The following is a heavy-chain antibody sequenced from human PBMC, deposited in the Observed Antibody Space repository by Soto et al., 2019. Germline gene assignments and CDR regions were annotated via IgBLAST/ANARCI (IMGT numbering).Heavy chain of an antibody. CDR3: ASVQLLQEATYYYYYMDV. CDR2: IYHSGST. D-gene: IGHD2-15*01. J-gene: IGHJ6*03. Sequence: QVQLQESGPGLVKPSGTLSLTCAVSSGSISSSNWWSWVRQPPGKGLEWIGEIYHSGSTNYNPSLKSRVTISVDKSKNQFSLKLSSVTAADTAVYYCASVQLLQEATYYYYYMDVWGKGTTVTVSS. V-gene: IGHV4-4*02. CDR1: SGSISSSNW.